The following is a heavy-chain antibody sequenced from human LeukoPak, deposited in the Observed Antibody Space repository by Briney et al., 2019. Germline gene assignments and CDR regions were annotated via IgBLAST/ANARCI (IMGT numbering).Heavy chain of an antibody. CDR3: ARDYYFDY. CDR2: ISSSGSTI. CDR1: GFTFSSYE. V-gene: IGHV3-48*03. J-gene: IGHJ4*02. Sequence: SGGSLRLSCAASGFTFSSYEMNWVRQAPGKGREWVSYISSSGSTIYYADSVKGRFTISRDNAKNSLYLQMNSLSAEETAVYYCARDYYFDYWGQGTLVTVSS.